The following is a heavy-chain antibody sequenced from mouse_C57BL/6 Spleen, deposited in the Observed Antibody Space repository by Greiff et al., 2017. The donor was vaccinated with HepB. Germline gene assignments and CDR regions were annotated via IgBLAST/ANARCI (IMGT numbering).Heavy chain of an antibody. Sequence: QVQLQQSGAELVRPGASVTLSCKASGYTFTDYEMHWVKQTPVHGLEWIGAIDPETGGTAYNQKFKGKAILTADKSSSTAYMELRSLTSEDSAVYYCTRDYSNYWYFDYWGQGTTLTVSS. V-gene: IGHV1-15*01. J-gene: IGHJ2*01. CDR2: IDPETGGT. CDR3: TRDYSNYWYFDY. CDR1: GYTFTDYE. D-gene: IGHD2-5*01.